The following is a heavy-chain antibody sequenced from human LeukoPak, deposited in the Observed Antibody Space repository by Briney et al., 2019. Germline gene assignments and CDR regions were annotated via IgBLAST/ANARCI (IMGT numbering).Heavy chain of an antibody. D-gene: IGHD5-24*01. CDR3: ARLSRDGPFDY. Sequence: PGGSLRLSCAASGFTFSSYSMNWVRQVPGKGLEWVSSISSSSSYIYYADSVKGRFTISRDNAKNSLYLQMNSLRAEDTAVYYCARLSRDGPFDYWGQGTLVTVSS. CDR2: ISSSSSYI. V-gene: IGHV3-21*01. J-gene: IGHJ4*02. CDR1: GFTFSSYS.